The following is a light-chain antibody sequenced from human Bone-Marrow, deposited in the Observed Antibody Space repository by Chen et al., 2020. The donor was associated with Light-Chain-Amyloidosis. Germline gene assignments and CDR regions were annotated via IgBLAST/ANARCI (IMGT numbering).Light chain of an antibody. CDR2: GVS. J-gene: IGKJ1*01. CDR3: QLCYIWPPWT. CDR1: QSVGSS. V-gene: IGKV3-15*01. Sequence: EFVMTQSPATLSVSPGESATLSCRASQSVGSSLAWYQQEPGQAPRLLIYGVSTRSTGIPARFSGSGSGIEFTLTISSMQSEDFAVYCCQLCYIWPPWTFGQGTKVEI.